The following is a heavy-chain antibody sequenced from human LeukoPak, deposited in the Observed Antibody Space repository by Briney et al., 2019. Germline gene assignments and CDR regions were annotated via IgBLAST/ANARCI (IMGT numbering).Heavy chain of an antibody. J-gene: IGHJ6*02. Sequence: PGGSLRLSCATSGFNFSDSRMTWVRQAPGKGLQWVANINRDGTEKHFLDSVKGRFTIFRDNANNSLYLQMNSLRAEDTAVYYCARDLRVRGSYYGMDVWGQGTTVTVSS. CDR3: ARDLRVRGSYYGMDV. CDR2: INRDGTEK. D-gene: IGHD3-10*01. CDR1: GFNFSDSR. V-gene: IGHV3-7*01.